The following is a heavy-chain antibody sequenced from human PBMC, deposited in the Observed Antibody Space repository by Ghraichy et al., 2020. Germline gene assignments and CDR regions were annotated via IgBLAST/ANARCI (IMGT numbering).Heavy chain of an antibody. J-gene: IGHJ6*02. CDR3: ARFTAWNYDFWSGYYIYYGMDV. D-gene: IGHD3-3*01. Sequence: ASVKVSCKASGYTFTSYDINWVRQATGQGLEWMGWMNPNSGNTGYAQKFQGRVTMTRNTSISTAYMELSSLRSEDTAVYYCARFTAWNYDFWSGYYIYYGMDVWGQGTTVTVSS. CDR1: GYTFTSYD. V-gene: IGHV1-8*01. CDR2: MNPNSGNT.